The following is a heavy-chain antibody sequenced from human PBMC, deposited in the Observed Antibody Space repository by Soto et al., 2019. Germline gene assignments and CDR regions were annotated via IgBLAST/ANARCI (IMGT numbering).Heavy chain of an antibody. Sequence: DVQLVESGGGLVQPGGSLRLSCAGSGFAFSTFDIHWVRQAPGKGLEWVSGIGTLSDTFYAASVQGRFTISRQNAKNSVYLQMNSLRAGDTAFYYCARGRAFSYDSTPSPMFDPWGQGTLVTVSS. J-gene: IGHJ5*02. D-gene: IGHD3-3*02. CDR3: ARGRAFSYDSTPSPMFDP. CDR1: GFAFSTFD. CDR2: IGTLSDT. V-gene: IGHV3-13*01.